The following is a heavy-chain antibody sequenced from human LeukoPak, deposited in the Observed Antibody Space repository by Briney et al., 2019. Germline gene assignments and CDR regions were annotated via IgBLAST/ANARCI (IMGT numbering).Heavy chain of an antibody. Sequence: ASVKVSRKVSGYTLTELSMHWVRQAPGQGLEWMGWINTNTGNPTYAQGFTGRFVFSLDISVSTAYLQISSLKAEDTAVYYCARAVDGITPEFYFDYWGQGTLVTVSS. V-gene: IGHV7-4-1*02. J-gene: IGHJ4*02. D-gene: IGHD3-10*01. CDR1: GYTLTELS. CDR2: INTNTGNP. CDR3: ARAVDGITPEFYFDY.